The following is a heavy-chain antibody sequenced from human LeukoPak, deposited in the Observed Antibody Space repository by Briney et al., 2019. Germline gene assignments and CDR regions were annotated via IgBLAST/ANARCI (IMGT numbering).Heavy chain of an antibody. Sequence: GGSLRLSCAAYGFTISSNYMSWVRQALGKGLEWVSFIYSGGYTYYADSVKGRFTISRHNSQHTLYLQMDSLRAEDTAVYYCARGPSYYVSETLSYFDYWGQGTLVTVSS. V-gene: IGHV3-53*04. CDR1: GFTISSNY. D-gene: IGHD3-10*01. J-gene: IGHJ4*02. CDR3: ARGPSYYVSETLSYFDY. CDR2: IYSGGYT.